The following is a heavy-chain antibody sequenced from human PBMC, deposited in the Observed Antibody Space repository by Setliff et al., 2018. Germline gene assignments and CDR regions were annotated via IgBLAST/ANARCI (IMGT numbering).Heavy chain of an antibody. D-gene: IGHD2-15*01. CDR3: ARLVETSTWGNWFDP. J-gene: IGHJ5*02. V-gene: IGHV4-59*08. CDR2: IYDSGSI. CDR1: GGSISSYY. Sequence: KPSETLSLTCTVSGGSISSYYWTWIRQSPGKGLEWIGNIYDSGSINYNPSLKSRVTTSVDTSKNPFSLKLSSVTAADTAVYYCARLVETSTWGNWFDPWGQRTLVTVSS.